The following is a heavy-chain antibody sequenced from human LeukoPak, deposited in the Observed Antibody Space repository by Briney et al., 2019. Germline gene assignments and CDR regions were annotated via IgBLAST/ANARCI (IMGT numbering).Heavy chain of an antibody. CDR2: IVVGSGNT. D-gene: IGHD3-9*01. V-gene: IGHV1-58*01. CDR3: AAGIRYFDWLPDQHFDY. Sequence: ASVKVSCKASGFIFNSSAVQWVRQARGQRLEWIGWIVVGSGNTNYAQKFQERVTITRDMSTSTAYMELSSLRSEDAAVYYCAAGIRYFDWLPDQHFDYWGQGTLVTVSS. CDR1: GFIFNSSA. J-gene: IGHJ4*02.